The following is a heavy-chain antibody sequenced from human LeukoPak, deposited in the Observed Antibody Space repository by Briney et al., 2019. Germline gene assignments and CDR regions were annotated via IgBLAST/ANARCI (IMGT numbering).Heavy chain of an antibody. Sequence: GGSLRLSCAASGFTFSSYSMNWVRQAPGKGLEWVSSISSSSSYIYYADSVKGRFTISRDNAKNSLYLQMNSLRAEDTAVYYCARERSGYFDPPGIFDYWGQGTLVTVSS. V-gene: IGHV3-21*01. D-gene: IGHD3-9*01. J-gene: IGHJ4*02. CDR1: GFTFSSYS. CDR3: ARERSGYFDPPGIFDY. CDR2: ISSSSSYI.